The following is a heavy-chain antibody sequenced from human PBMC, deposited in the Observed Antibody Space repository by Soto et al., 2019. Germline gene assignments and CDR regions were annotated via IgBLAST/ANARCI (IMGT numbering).Heavy chain of an antibody. V-gene: IGHV4-4*01. Sequence: QVQLQKSGPGLVKPSGTLSLTCAVSGGYISTSNWWSWVRQPPGKRLEWIGEVYRTGSTNYNPSRESVLTISGDKSDNQLAAKLTSVTAASMDVYCCARPRDTIAAAVMFDCCGQGTLVTVSS. J-gene: IGHJ4*02. CDR2: VYRTGST. CDR3: ARPRDTIAAAVMFDC. CDR1: GGYISTSNW. D-gene: IGHD6-13*01.